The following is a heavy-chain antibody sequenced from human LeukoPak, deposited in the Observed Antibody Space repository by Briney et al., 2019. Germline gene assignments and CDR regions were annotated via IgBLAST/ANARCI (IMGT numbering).Heavy chain of an antibody. J-gene: IGHJ4*02. Sequence: GGSLRLSCAASGFTFSSYAMSWFRQAPGKGLEWVSAISGSGGSTYYADSVKGRFTISRDDSKNTLYLQMNSLRAEDTAVYYCAKLLARPALGATANSDYWGQGTLVTVSS. CDR1: GFTFSSYA. CDR2: ISGSGGST. V-gene: IGHV3-23*01. CDR3: AKLLARPALGATANSDY. D-gene: IGHD3-16*01.